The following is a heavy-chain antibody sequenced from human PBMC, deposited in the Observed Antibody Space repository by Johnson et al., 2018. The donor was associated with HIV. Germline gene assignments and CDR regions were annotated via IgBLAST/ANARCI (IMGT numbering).Heavy chain of an antibody. Sequence: VESGGGVVQPGGSLRLSCVASGFTFSSYAMHWVRQAPGKGLEWVSGISWNSANIGHADSVKGRFTISRDNAKSSLYLQMNSLRPEDTALYYCAKDDRISSWGQGTMVIVSS. D-gene: IGHD1-14*01. V-gene: IGHV3-9*01. CDR3: AKDDRISS. CDR2: ISWNSANI. CDR1: GFTFSSYA. J-gene: IGHJ3*01.